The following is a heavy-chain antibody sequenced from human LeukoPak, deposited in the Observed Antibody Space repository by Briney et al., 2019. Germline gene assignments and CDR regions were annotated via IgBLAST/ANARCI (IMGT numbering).Heavy chain of an antibody. CDR2: MNPNSGNT. V-gene: IGHV1-8*01. J-gene: IGHJ4*02. D-gene: IGHD3-9*01. CDR3: ARPSWGRYFDWLLYY. Sequence: ASVKVSCKASGYTFTSYDINWVRQATGQGLEWMGWMNPNSGNTGYAQKFQGRVTMTRNTSISTAYMELRSLRSEDTAVYYCARPSWGRYFDWLLYYWGQGTLVTVSS. CDR1: GYTFTSYD.